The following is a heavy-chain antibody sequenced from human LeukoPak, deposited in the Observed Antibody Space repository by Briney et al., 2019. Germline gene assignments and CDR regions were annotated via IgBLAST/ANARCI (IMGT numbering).Heavy chain of an antibody. CDR1: GGSISSYY. Sequence: PSETLSLTCTVSGGSISSYYWSWIRQPAGKGLEWIGRIYTSGSTNYNPSLKSRVTISVDKSKNQFSLKLSCVTDADTAVYYCARQLVVVTAIIAFDIWGQGTMVTVSS. CDR3: ARQLVVVTAIIAFDI. CDR2: IYTSGST. J-gene: IGHJ3*02. D-gene: IGHD2-21*02. V-gene: IGHV4-4*07.